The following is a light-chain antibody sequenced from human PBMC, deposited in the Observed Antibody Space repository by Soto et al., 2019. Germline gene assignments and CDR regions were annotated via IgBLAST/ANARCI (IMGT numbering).Light chain of an antibody. Sequence: QSALTQPPSASGSPGQSVTISCTGTSSDVGTSNYVSWYQLHPGKAPKLIIYEVNKRPSGVPDRFSGSRSGNTASLTVSGLQVEDKADYSCSSCTGTKNRGVFGGGTKLTAL. J-gene: IGLJ3*02. CDR2: EVN. CDR1: SSDVGTSNY. V-gene: IGLV2-8*01. CDR3: SSCTGTKNRGV.